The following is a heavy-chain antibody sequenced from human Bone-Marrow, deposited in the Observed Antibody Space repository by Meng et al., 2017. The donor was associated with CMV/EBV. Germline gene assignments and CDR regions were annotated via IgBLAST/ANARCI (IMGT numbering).Heavy chain of an antibody. D-gene: IGHD1/OR15-1a*01. CDR1: GFTFSSYW. V-gene: IGHV3-74*01. CDR2: INSDGSST. J-gene: IGHJ6*02. CDR3: ARDFFDWNNAGATDV. Sequence: GESLKISCAASGFTFSSYWMHWVRQAPGKGLVWVSRINSDGSSTSYADSVKGRFTISRDNAKNTLYLQMNSLRAEDTAVYYCARDFFDWNNAGATDVWGQGTTVTVSS.